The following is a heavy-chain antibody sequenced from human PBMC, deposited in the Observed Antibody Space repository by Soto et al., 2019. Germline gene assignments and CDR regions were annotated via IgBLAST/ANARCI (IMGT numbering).Heavy chain of an antibody. CDR3: ANVAVDCSGGSCYVYYYGMDV. J-gene: IGHJ6*02. V-gene: IGHV2-5*02. Sequence: SGPTLVNPTQTLTLTCTFSGFSLSTSGVGVGWIRQPPGKALEWLALIYWDDDKRYSPSLKSRLTITKDTSKNQVVLTMTNMDPVDTATYYCANVAVDCSGGSCYVYYYGMDVWGQGTTVTVSS. CDR2: IYWDDDK. D-gene: IGHD2-15*01. CDR1: GFSLSTSGVG.